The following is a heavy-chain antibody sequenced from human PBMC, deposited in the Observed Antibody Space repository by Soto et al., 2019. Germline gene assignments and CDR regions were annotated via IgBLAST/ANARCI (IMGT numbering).Heavy chain of an antibody. CDR1: GYTFTSYT. V-gene: IGHV1-18*01. CDR3: ARGYYDSSGFYYRY. J-gene: IGHJ4*02. D-gene: IGHD3-22*01. CDR2: VRADDGNT. Sequence: GPEMKKPGASVKVSCKASGYTFTSYTITWVRQAPGQGLEWMGWVRADDGNTDYAQKLQGRVTMTRDKSTSTAYMELRSLRSDDTAVYYCARGYYDSSGFYYRYWGQGTLVTVSS.